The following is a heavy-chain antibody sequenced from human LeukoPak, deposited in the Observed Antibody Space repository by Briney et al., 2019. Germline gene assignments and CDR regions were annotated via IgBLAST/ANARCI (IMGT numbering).Heavy chain of an antibody. D-gene: IGHD2-2*01. J-gene: IGHJ4*02. CDR1: GGSFSGYY. Sequence: SETLSLTCAVYGGSFSGYYWSWIRQPPGKGLEWIGEINHSGSTNYNPSLKSRVTISVDTSKNQFSLKLSSVTAADTAVYYCARTGYQLLRPSDYWGQGTLVTVSS. CDR3: ARTGYQLLRPSDY. V-gene: IGHV4-34*01. CDR2: INHSGST.